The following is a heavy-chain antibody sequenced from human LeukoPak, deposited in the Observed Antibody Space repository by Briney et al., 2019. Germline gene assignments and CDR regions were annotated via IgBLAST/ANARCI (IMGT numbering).Heavy chain of an antibody. J-gene: IGHJ5*02. CDR1: GGSISSRNSF. D-gene: IGHD2-15*01. CDR3: ARDYVVVVAATNWFDP. Sequence: PSETLSLTCTVSGGSISSRNSFWGWIRQSPGKGLEWIGTIYHAGSKYYNPSLESRFAIYVDTSKNQFSLKLSSVTAADTAVYYCARDYVVVVAATNWFDPWGQGTLVTVSS. V-gene: IGHV4-39*07. CDR2: IYHAGSK.